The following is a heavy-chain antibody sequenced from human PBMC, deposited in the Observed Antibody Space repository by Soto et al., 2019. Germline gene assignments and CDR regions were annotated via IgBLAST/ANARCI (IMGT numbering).Heavy chain of an antibody. V-gene: IGHV1-18*01. D-gene: IGHD1-26*01. CDR3: GRERQWEPVLY. J-gene: IGHJ4*02. Sequence: VSCKASGYSFANYGITWVRQAPGQGLEWMGWISGYNSNTNYAQKFEGRVTMTKDTTKSTAYLEVRSLRFDDTAVYYCGRERQWEPVLYWGQGTPVTVSS. CDR2: ISGYNSNT. CDR1: GYSFANYG.